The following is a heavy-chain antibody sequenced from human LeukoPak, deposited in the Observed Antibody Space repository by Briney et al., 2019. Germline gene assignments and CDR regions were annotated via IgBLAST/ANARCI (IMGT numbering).Heavy chain of an antibody. J-gene: IGHJ4*02. CDR2: ISAYNGNT. Sequence: ASVTVSCKASGYTFTNYGITWVRQAPGQGLEWLGWISAYNGNTNCAQKFQGRVTMTTDTSTTTAYMELRSLRSDDTAVYYCARGVGQTTGTTGGYYFDFWGQGTLVTVSS. CDR3: ARGVGQTTGTTGGYYFDF. V-gene: IGHV1-18*01. CDR1: GYTFTNYG. D-gene: IGHD1-1*01.